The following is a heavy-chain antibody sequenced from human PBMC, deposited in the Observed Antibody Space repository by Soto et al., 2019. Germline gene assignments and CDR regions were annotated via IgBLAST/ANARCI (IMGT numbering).Heavy chain of an antibody. CDR2: INPKSGAT. Sequence: ASVKVSCKPSGYTFSGYYMHWVRQAPGQGLEGMGWINPKSGATHFAQKFHGRVTMTRDTSISTAYMDLSRLRSDDTAVYYCATPGGPDSGGYYYFAFWGQGSPVTVSS. CDR1: GYTFSGYY. J-gene: IGHJ4*02. V-gene: IGHV1-2*02. CDR3: ATPGGPDSGGYYYFAF. D-gene: IGHD3-22*01.